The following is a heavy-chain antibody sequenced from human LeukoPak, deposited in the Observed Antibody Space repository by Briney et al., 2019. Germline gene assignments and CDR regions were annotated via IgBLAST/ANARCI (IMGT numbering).Heavy chain of an antibody. CDR2: VHLNGRT. J-gene: IGHJ3*02. CDR1: GGSISSTNW. V-gene: IGHV4-4*02. D-gene: IGHD3-22*01. CDR3: ASSATYCYDSSGYYYPHDAFDI. Sequence: SETLSLTCGVSGGSISSTNWWTWVRQPPGKGLEWIGEVHLNGRTNDNPSLRSRLTMSVDLSENHISLKLASVTAADTAVYYCASSATYCYDSSGYYYPHDAFDIWGQGTMVTVSS.